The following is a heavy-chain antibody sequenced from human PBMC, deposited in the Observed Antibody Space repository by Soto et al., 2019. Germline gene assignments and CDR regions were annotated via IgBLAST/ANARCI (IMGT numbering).Heavy chain of an antibody. CDR1: GFTFSDHH. J-gene: IGHJ4*02. D-gene: IGHD1-26*01. CDR2: TRNKGNSYTT. V-gene: IGHV3-72*01. Sequence: EVQLVESGGALVQPGGSLRLSCAASGFTFSDHHMDWVRQAPGKGLEWVGRTRNKGNSYTTEYAASVKGRFTISRDESNNSLYLQMNRLKTGDTAVYYCAFVGAPRAYWGQGTLVTVSS. CDR3: AFVGAPRAY.